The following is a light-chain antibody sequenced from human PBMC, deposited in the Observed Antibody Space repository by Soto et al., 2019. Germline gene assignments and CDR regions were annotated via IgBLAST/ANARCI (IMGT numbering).Light chain of an antibody. Sequence: EIVLTQSPATLSLSPGERATLSCRASQSISTYLAWYQQKPGQPPMLLIYDASNRATGLPARFSGSGSGTDFTLTISSLEPEDFAVYYCQQRSNWPMYTFGQGTKQEIK. CDR3: QQRSNWPMYT. CDR2: DAS. CDR1: QSISTY. V-gene: IGKV3-11*01. J-gene: IGKJ2*01.